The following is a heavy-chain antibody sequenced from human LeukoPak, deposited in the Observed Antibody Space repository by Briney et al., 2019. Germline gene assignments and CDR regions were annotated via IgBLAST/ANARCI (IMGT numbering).Heavy chain of an antibody. CDR3: ASSGTGITMIVVD. CDR2: IYYSGST. V-gene: IGHV4-39*01. J-gene: IGHJ4*02. Sequence: SETLSLTCTVSGGSISSSSYYWGWIRHPPGKELEWIGSIYYSGSTYYNPSLKSRVTISVDTSKNQFSLKLSSVTAADTAVYYCASSGTGITMIVVDWGQGTLVTVSS. CDR1: GGSISSSSYY. D-gene: IGHD3-22*01.